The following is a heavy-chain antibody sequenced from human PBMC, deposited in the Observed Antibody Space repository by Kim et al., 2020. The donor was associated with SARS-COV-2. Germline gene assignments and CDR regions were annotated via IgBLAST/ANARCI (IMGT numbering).Heavy chain of an antibody. V-gene: IGHV4-31*03. Sequence: SETLSLTCSVSGGSIRSGGKFWTWIRQHPAKGLEWIGYISYSGNPHYSPSLRSRVSISLQTSENQFSLELTSVTAADPAAYYCARGQPLDYWGQGILVTV. D-gene: IGHD2-2*01. CDR3: ARGQPLDY. CDR1: GGSIRSGGKF. CDR2: ISYSGNP. J-gene: IGHJ4*02.